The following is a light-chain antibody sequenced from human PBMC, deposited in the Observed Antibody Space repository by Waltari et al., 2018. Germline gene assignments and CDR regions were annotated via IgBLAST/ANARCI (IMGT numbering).Light chain of an antibody. CDR3: QQRRDWPLT. CDR2: DTS. J-gene: IGKJ4*01. Sequence: DIVLTQSPAILPLSPGERASLSCRASQSVTNYLACYQPKPGQDTTLLIYDTSNRAPGIPARFSGSVFGTYFTLTISSLEPEDFAVYYCQQRRDWPLTFGGGTKVEIK. V-gene: IGKV3-11*01. CDR1: QSVTNY.